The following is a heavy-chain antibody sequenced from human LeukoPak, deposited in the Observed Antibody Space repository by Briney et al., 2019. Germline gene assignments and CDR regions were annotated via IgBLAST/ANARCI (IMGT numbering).Heavy chain of an antibody. V-gene: IGHV4-59*01. CDR2: IYYSGST. CDR1: GGSISSYY. CDR3: ARTRNYSADY. Sequence: TSETLSLTCTVSGGSISSYYWSWIRQPPGKGLEWIGYIYYSGSTNYNPSLKSRVTISVDTSKNQFSLKLSSVTAADTAVYYCARTRNYSADYWGQGTLVTVSS. D-gene: IGHD2-21*01. J-gene: IGHJ4*02.